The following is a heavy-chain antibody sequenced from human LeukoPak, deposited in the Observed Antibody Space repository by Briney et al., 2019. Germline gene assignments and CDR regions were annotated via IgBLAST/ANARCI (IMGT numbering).Heavy chain of an antibody. Sequence: SGTLSLTCAVSGASISSDKWWSWVRQPPGKGLEWIGEISHSGNTNYSPSLKSRVTMPTDKSKNEFSLRLTSVTAADTAVYYCARAGVWLPAVWGQGTLVTVSS. CDR1: GASISSDKW. CDR2: ISHSGNT. CDR3: ARAGVWLPAV. V-gene: IGHV4-4*02. J-gene: IGHJ4*02. D-gene: IGHD3-9*01.